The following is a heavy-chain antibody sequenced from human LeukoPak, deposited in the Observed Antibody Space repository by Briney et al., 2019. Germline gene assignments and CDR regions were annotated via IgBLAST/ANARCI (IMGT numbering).Heavy chain of an antibody. D-gene: IGHD4-23*01. CDR2: IYYSGST. CDR1: GDSVSSAGYY. V-gene: IGHV4-61*08. CDR3: ARVGGGNGY. J-gene: IGHJ4*02. Sequence: SETLSLTCTVSGDSVSSAGYYWSRIRQPPGKGLEWIGYIYYSGSTNYNPSLKSRVTISVDTSKNQFSLKLSSVTAADTAVYYCARVGGGNGYWGQGTLVTVSS.